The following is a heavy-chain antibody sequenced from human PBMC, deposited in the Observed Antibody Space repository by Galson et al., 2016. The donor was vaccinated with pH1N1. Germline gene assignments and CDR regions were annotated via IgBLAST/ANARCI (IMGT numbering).Heavy chain of an antibody. CDR1: GFSLSTSGMC. CDR3: ARMLYADNLNNFDY. CDR2: IDWDDNK. Sequence: PALVKPTQTLTLTCTFSGFSLSTSGMCVSWIRQPPGKALEWLALIDWDDNKYYSTSPKTRLTIHQDTSKNQVVLTVTNMDPVDTATYYCARMLYADNLNNFDYWCQGTLVTVSS. J-gene: IGHJ4*02. D-gene: IGHD4-23*01. V-gene: IGHV2-70*01.